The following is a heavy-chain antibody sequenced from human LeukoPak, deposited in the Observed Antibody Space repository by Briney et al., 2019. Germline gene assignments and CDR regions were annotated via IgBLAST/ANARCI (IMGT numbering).Heavy chain of an antibody. D-gene: IGHD3-3*01. CDR1: GGSFSGYY. V-gene: IGHV4-34*01. CDR2: INHSGST. CDR3: ARAPYYDFWSGYYTGYMDV. J-gene: IGHJ6*03. Sequence: SETLSLTCAVYGGSFSGYYWSWIRQPPGKGLEWFGEINHSGSTNYNPSLKSRVTISVDTSKNQFSLKLSSVTAADTAVYYCARAPYYDFWSGYYTGYMDVWGKGTTVTVSS.